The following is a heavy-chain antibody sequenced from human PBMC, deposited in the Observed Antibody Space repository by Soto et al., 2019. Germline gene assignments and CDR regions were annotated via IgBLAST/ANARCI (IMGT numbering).Heavy chain of an antibody. D-gene: IGHD6-13*01. Sequence: GGSLRLSCAASGFTFSSYSMNWVRQAPGKGLEWVSYISSSSSTIYYADSVKGRFTISRDNAKNSLYLQMNSLRAEDTAVYYCARDRRESSSWTGGAFDIWGQGTMVTVSS. J-gene: IGHJ3*02. CDR1: GFTFSSYS. CDR3: ARDRRESSSWTGGAFDI. CDR2: ISSSSSTI. V-gene: IGHV3-48*01.